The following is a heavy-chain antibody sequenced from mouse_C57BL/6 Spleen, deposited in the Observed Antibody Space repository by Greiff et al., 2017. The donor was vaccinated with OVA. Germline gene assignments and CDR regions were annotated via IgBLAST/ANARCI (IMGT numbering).Heavy chain of an antibody. V-gene: IGHV1-72*01. CDR1: GYTFTSYW. Sequence: VKLQQPGAELVKPGASVKLSCKASGYTFTSYWMHWVKQRPGRGLEWIGRIDPNSGGTKYNEKFKSKATLTVDKPSSTAYMQLSSLTSEDSAVYDCARESYYGYWYFDVWGTGTTVTVSS. CDR2: IDPNSGGT. D-gene: IGHD1-1*01. CDR3: ARESYYGYWYFDV. J-gene: IGHJ1*03.